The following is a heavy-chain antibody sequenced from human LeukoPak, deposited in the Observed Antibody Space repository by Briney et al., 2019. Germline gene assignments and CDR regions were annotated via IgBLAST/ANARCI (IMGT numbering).Heavy chain of an antibody. CDR3: ARVPTDYVWGSYRYYYGMDV. CDR1: GGSISSSSYH. V-gene: IGHV4-61*05. D-gene: IGHD3-16*02. CDR2: IYHSGST. Sequence: SETLSLTCTVSGGSISSSSYHWGWIRQPPGKGLEWIGYIYHSGSTNYNPSLKSRVTISVDTSKNQFSLKLSSVTAADTAVYYCARVPTDYVWGSYRYYYGMDVWGQGTTVTVSS. J-gene: IGHJ6*02.